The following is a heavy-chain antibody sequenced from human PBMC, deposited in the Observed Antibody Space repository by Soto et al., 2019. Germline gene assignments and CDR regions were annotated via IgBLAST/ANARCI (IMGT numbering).Heavy chain of an antibody. J-gene: IGHJ4*02. CDR3: ARDKTFGGTIGSAFDS. CDR2: IWYDASHK. Sequence: QVQVVESGGGVVQPGTSLRLSCAASGFPFNNYGMHWVRQAPGKGLEGVAVIWYDASHKYYADPVKGRFTISRDNSKNSLYLQMSSLRGEDTAVYYCARDKTFGGTIGSAFDSWGQGTLVTVSS. D-gene: IGHD3-16*01. CDR1: GFPFNNYG. V-gene: IGHV3-33*01.